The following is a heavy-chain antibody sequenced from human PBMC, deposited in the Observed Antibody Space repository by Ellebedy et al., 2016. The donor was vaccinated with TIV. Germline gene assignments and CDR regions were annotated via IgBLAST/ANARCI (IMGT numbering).Heavy chain of an antibody. CDR3: ARGPLRYFDWVYYYHGMDV. V-gene: IGHV4-59*08. Sequence: MPSETLSLTCTVSGGSISGYYWSWIRQPPGKALEWIGYIHYSGTTNYNPSLKSRVTISVATSKNQFSLKLNSMTAADTAVYYCARGPLRYFDWVYYYHGMDVWGQGTTVTVSS. CDR1: GGSISGYY. D-gene: IGHD3-9*01. CDR2: IHYSGTT. J-gene: IGHJ6*02.